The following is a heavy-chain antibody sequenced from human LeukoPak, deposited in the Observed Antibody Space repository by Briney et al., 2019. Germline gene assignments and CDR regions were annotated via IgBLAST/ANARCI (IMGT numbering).Heavy chain of an antibody. CDR1: GGTFSSYA. CDR2: IIPIFGTA. CDR3: ARADYDFWSGQGDYYYYMDV. V-gene: IGHV1-69*05. D-gene: IGHD3-3*01. Sequence: GASVKVSCKTSGGTFSSYAISWVRQAPGQGLEWMGGIIPIFGTANYAQKFQGRVTITTDESTSTAYMELSSLRSEDTAVYYCARADYDFWSGQGDYYYYMDVWGKGTTVTVSS. J-gene: IGHJ6*03.